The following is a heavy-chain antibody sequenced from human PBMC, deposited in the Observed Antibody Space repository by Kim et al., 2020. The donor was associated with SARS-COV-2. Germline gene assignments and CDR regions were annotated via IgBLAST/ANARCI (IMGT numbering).Heavy chain of an antibody. Sequence: ASVKVSCKASGYTFTSYAMNWVRQAPGQGLEWMGWINTNTGNPTYAQGFTGRFVFSLDTSVSTAYLQISSLKAEDTAVYYCARDRSRMSVLTGYYPNYGMDVWGQGTTVTVSS. V-gene: IGHV7-4-1*02. CDR3: ARDRSRMSVLTGYYPNYGMDV. CDR2: INTNTGNP. CDR1: GYTFTSYA. J-gene: IGHJ6*02. D-gene: IGHD3-9*01.